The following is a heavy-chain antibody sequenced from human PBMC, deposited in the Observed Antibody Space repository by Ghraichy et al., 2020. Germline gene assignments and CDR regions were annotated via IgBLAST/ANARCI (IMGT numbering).Heavy chain of an antibody. J-gene: IGHJ5*02. CDR2: VYYGGKT. D-gene: IGHD3-10*01. V-gene: IGHV4-59*01. CDR1: SYSINSYY. CDR3: ATESGSGTDGVGWFDA. Sequence: SETLSLTCTVSSYSINSYYWSWSRQRPGTGLEWMGYVYYGGKTNSNPSLTSRVTISLDTSKNQFSLTLRSVTDADTAVSFCATESGSGTDGVGWFDAWGQGTMVTVSS.